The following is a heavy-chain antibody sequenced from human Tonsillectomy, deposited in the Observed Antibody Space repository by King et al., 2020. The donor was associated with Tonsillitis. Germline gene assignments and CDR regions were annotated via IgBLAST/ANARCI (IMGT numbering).Heavy chain of an antibody. J-gene: IGHJ4*02. V-gene: IGHV4-4*02. CDR2: IQPRGSP. CDR1: GTSSTSNNC. D-gene: IGHD2-21*02. Sequence: QLQESGPGLVKPSGTLSLTCAVSGTSSTSNNCWDWVLQPPGEGREWIGEIQPRGSPNYNPSLRRRVTISVDKSKNQFSLKLNSVTAADTALYYCARGGDWMFDYWGQGTLVTVSS. CDR3: ARGGDWMFDY.